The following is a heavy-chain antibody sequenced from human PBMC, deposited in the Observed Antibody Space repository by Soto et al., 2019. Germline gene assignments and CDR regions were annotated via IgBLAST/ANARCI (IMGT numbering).Heavy chain of an antibody. Sequence: QGQLVQSGAEVKKPGASVKVSCKASGYTFTSYGISWVRQSPGQGLEWMGWISGYNGDTNYAQKLQGRVTMTTDTSTNTAYMELRSLRSDDTAVYYCARAPQTVAGAGIWYWGQGTLVTVSS. V-gene: IGHV1-18*04. CDR1: GYTFTSYG. J-gene: IGHJ4*02. CDR3: ARAPQTVAGAGIWY. CDR2: ISGYNGDT. D-gene: IGHD6-13*01.